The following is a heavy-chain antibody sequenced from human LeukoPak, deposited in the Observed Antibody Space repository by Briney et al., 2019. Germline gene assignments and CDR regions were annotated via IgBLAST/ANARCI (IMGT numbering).Heavy chain of an antibody. Sequence: AASVTVSCMASGYTFTSYGISWVRQAPGQGLEWMGWISAYNGNTNYAQKLQGRVTMTTDTSTSTAYMELRSLRSDDTAVYYCARGAYYDSSGYVFVRAFDIWGQGTMVTVSS. CDR2: ISAYNGNT. J-gene: IGHJ3*02. D-gene: IGHD3-22*01. CDR1: GYTFTSYG. V-gene: IGHV1-18*01. CDR3: ARGAYYDSSGYVFVRAFDI.